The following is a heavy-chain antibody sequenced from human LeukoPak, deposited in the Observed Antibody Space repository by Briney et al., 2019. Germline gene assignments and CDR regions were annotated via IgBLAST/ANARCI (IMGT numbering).Heavy chain of an antibody. CDR1: GYTFTSYD. J-gene: IGHJ4*02. D-gene: IGHD3-22*01. CDR3: AGGGYDSSGYFT. CDR2: MNPNSGNT. Sequence: ASVKVSCKASGYTFTSYDINWVRQATGQRLEWMGWMNPNSGNTGYAQKFQGRVTITRNTSISTAYMELSSLRSEDTAVYYCAGGGYDSSGYFTWGQGTLVTVSS. V-gene: IGHV1-8*03.